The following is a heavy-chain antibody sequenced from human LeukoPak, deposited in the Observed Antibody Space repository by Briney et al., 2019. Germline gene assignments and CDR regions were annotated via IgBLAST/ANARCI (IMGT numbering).Heavy chain of an antibody. CDR1: GYTFTSYD. J-gene: IGHJ4*02. D-gene: IGHD3-9*01. CDR3: ARGAYYYDILTGYYY. V-gene: IGHV1-8*01. CDR2: MNPNSGNT. Sequence: ASVKVSCKASGYTFTSYDINWVRQATGQGLDGMGWMNPNSGNTGYAQKFQGRVTMTRNTSISTAYMELSSLRSEDTAVYYCARGAYYYDILTGYYYWGQGTLVTVSS.